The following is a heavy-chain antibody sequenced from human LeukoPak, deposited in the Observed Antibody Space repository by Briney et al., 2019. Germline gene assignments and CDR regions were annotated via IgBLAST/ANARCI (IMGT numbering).Heavy chain of an antibody. CDR1: GGTFSSYA. J-gene: IGHJ3*02. V-gene: IGHV1-69*13. CDR3: ATPRAEYQLLYVNAFDI. D-gene: IGHD2-2*02. Sequence: SVKVSCKASGGTFSSYAISWVRQAPGQGLEWMGGIIPIFGTANYAQKFQGRVTITADESTSTAYMELSSLRSADTAVYYCATPRAEYQLLYVNAFDIWGQGTMVTVSS. CDR2: IIPIFGTA.